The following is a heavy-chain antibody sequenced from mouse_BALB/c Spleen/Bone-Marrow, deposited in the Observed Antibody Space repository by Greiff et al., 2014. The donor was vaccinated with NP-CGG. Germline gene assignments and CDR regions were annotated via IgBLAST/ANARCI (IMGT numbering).Heavy chain of an antibody. D-gene: IGHD1-1*01. CDR2: IYPGSGST. CDR3: TRNYGSSYPSWFAY. J-gene: IGHJ3*01. Sequence: LQQSGSELVRPGASVKLSCKASGYTFTSYWMHWVKQRHGQGLEWIGNIYPGSGSTNYDEKFKSKGTLTVDTSSSTAYMHLRDLTSEDSAVYYCTRNYGSSYPSWFAYWGQGTLVTVSA. V-gene: IGHV1S22*01. CDR1: GYTFTSYW.